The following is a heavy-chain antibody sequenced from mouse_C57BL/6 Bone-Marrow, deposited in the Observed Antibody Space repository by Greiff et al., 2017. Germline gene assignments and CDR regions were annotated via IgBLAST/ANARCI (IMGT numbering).Heavy chain of an antibody. Sequence: VHLVESGAELVMPGASVKLSCKASGYTFTSYWMHWVKQRPGQGLEWIGEIDPSDSYTNYNQKFKGKSTLTVDKSSSTAYMQLSSLTSEDSAVYYCAREGYGYVLFAYWGQGTLVTVSA. V-gene: IGHV1-69*01. D-gene: IGHD2-2*01. CDR3: AREGYGYVLFAY. CDR2: IDPSDSYT. CDR1: GYTFTSYW. J-gene: IGHJ3*01.